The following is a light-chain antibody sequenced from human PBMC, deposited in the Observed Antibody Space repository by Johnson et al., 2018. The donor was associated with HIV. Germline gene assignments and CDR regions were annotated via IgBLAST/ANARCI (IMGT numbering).Light chain of an antibody. CDR2: DNN. CDR3: ATWDSSLRTYV. J-gene: IGLJ1*01. V-gene: IGLV1-51*01. CDR1: SSNIGNNY. Sequence: VLTQPPSVSAAPGPKVTISCSGSSSNIGNNYVSWYQQLPGTAPKLLIYDNNKRPSGLPDRFSGPKSGTSATLGITGLQTGDEADYCCATWDSSLRTYVFGTGTKVTVL.